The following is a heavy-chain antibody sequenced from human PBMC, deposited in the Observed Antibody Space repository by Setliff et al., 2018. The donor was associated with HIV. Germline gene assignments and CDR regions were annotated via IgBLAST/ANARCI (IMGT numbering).Heavy chain of an antibody. J-gene: IGHJ4*02. V-gene: IGHV4-59*08. CDR3: ARQTWEYYDTLTGYYRSPKNFDS. CDR2: IHYSGNT. CDR1: GGSISSYY. Sequence: ASETLSLTCTVSGGSISSYYWSWIRQPPGKGLEWIGYIHYSGNTYYNPSLKSRLTISVDTSKNQFSLNLSSVTAPDTAIYYCARQTWEYYDTLTGYYRSPKNFDSWGQGTLVTVSS. D-gene: IGHD3-9*01.